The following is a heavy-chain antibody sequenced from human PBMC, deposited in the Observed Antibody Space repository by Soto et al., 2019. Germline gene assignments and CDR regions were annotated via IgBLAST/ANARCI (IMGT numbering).Heavy chain of an antibody. D-gene: IGHD6-13*01. Sequence: SETLSLTCTVSGGSISGYYWSWIRQPPGKGLEWIGYIYYSGSTNYNPSLKSRVTISVDTSKNQFSLKLSSVTAADTAVYYCARVGRGSGSSWYVPWFDPWGQGTLVTVSS. J-gene: IGHJ5*02. V-gene: IGHV4-59*01. CDR1: GGSISGYY. CDR2: IYYSGST. CDR3: ARVGRGSGSSWYVPWFDP.